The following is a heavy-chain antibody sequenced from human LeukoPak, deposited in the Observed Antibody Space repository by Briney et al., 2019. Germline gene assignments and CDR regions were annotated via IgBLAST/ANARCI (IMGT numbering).Heavy chain of an antibody. CDR3: ARGETVTAGFDY. V-gene: IGHV4-59*08. D-gene: IGHD2-21*02. Sequence: SETLSLTCTVSGDSISSYYWSWIRQPPGKGLEYIGYIHYSGSTNYNPSLKSRVTMSVDTSKNQFSLKLSSVTAADTAVYFCARGETVTAGFDYWGQGTLVTVSA. CDR1: GDSISSYY. CDR2: IHYSGST. J-gene: IGHJ4*02.